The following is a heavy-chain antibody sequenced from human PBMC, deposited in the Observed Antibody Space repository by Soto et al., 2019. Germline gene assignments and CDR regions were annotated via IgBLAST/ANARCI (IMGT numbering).Heavy chain of an antibody. CDR1: GFTFSSYA. J-gene: IGHJ6*02. CDR3: AKDQGGSSGWYPYYYYYYGMDV. CDR2: ISGSGGST. V-gene: IGHV3-23*01. Sequence: EVQLLESGGGLVQPGGSLRLSCAASGFTFSSYAMSWVRQAPGKGLEWVSAISGSGGSTYYADSVKGRFTISRDNSKKQPYLQKNSLRAEDKAVYYCAKDQGGSSGWYPYYYYYYGMDVWGQGTTVTVSS. D-gene: IGHD6-19*01.